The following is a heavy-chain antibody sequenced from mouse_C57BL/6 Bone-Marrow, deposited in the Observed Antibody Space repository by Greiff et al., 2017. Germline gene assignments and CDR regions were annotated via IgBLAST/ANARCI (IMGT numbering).Heavy chain of an antibody. J-gene: IGHJ2*01. V-gene: IGHV1-47*01. Sequence: QVQLQQSGAELVKPGASVKMSCKASGYTFTTYPIALMKQTHGKSLEWIGNFHPYNDDTKYNEKFKGKATLTVDKSSSTVYLELSRLTSDDSAVYYCARGGNYGGYYFDYWGQGTTLTVSS. CDR2: FHPYNDDT. CDR1: GYTFTTYP. D-gene: IGHD2-1*01. CDR3: ARGGNYGGYYFDY.